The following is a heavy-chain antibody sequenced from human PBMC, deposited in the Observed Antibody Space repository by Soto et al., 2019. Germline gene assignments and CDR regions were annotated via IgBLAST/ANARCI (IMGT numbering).Heavy chain of an antibody. CDR1: GYTFINYD. V-gene: IGHV1-18*01. CDR2: SSPYNGNT. J-gene: IGHJ4*02. CDR3: ARGRITDIGTFDY. D-gene: IGHD1-20*01. Sequence: QVQLVQSGAEMKKPGASVKVSCKASGYTFINYDISWLRQAPGQGLWWMGWSSPYNGNTNYAHTFQGRVTMTADTSASTGYMELRMLRSADTAVYFCARGRITDIGTFDYWGQGTLVTVSS.